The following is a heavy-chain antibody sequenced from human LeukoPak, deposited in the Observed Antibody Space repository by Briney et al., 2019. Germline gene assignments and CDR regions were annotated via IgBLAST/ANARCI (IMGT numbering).Heavy chain of an antibody. V-gene: IGHV1-69*05. CDR3: ARAQAGNYDWPLDL. CDR1: GGTFSKYA. CDR2: IIPFLDTS. Sequence: SMKVSCKASGGTFSKYALSWVRQAPGQGLEWMGAIIPFLDTSNYPPKFQDRVTITTDESTSTAYMDLSSLRSDDTAVYYCARAQAGNYDWPLDLWGQGTLVTVSS. J-gene: IGHJ5*02. D-gene: IGHD5-12*01.